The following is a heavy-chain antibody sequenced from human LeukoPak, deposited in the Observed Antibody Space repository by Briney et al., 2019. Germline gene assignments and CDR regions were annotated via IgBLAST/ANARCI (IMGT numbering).Heavy chain of an antibody. D-gene: IGHD2-15*01. Sequence: GGSLRLSCSASGFTFSSYAMHWVRQAPGKGLEYVSAISGNGGSTYYADSVKGRFTISRDNAKNSLYLQMSSLRAEDTAVYYCVRGGGPSYKYNAFDIWGQGTMVTVSS. CDR2: ISGNGGST. CDR1: GFTFSSYA. J-gene: IGHJ3*02. CDR3: VRGGGPSYKYNAFDI. V-gene: IGHV3-64D*06.